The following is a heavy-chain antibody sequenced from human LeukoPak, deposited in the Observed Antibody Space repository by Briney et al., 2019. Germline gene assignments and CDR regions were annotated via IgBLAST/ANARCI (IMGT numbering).Heavy chain of an antibody. CDR3: ARGSRIAAADY. V-gene: IGHV5-51*01. Sequence: GESLKISCKGSGYTFTNYWIGWVRQMPGKGLEWMGIIYPGDSDTRYSPSFQGQVTISADKSISTAYLQWSSLKASGTAMYYCARGSRIAAADYWGQGTLVTVSS. CDR2: IYPGDSDT. J-gene: IGHJ4*02. D-gene: IGHD6-13*01. CDR1: GYTFTNYW.